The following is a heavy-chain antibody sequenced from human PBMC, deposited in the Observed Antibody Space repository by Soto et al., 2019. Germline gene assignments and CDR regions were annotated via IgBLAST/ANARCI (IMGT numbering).Heavy chain of an antibody. D-gene: IGHD3-3*01. J-gene: IGHJ6*02. V-gene: IGHV5-10-1*01. CDR2: IDPSDSYT. Sequence: PGESLKISCKGSGYSFTSYWISWVRQMPGKGLEWMGRIDPSDSYTNYSPSFQGHVTISADKSISTAYLQWSSLKASDTAMYYCARHTRYYDFLSGYSLSYGMDVWGQGTTVTVSS. CDR1: GYSFTSYW. CDR3: ARHTRYYDFLSGYSLSYGMDV.